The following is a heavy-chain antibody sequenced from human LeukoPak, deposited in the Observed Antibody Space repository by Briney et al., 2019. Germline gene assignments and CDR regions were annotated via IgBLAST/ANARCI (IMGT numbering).Heavy chain of an antibody. V-gene: IGHV1-46*01. CDR3: ARDGDSSGWSQLDY. CDR2: INPSGGST. D-gene: IGHD6-19*01. CDR1: GGTFSSYA. Sequence: GSSVKVSCKASGGTFSSYAISWVRQAPGQGLEWMGIINPSGGSTSYAQKFQGRVTMTRDTSTSTVYMELSSLRSEDTAVYCCARDGDSSGWSQLDYWGQGTLVTVSS. J-gene: IGHJ4*02.